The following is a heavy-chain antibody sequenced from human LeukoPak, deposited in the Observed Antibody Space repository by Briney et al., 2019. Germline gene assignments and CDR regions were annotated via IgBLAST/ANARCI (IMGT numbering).Heavy chain of an antibody. CDR2: MNPNSGNT. Sequence: ASVKVSCKASGYTFTSYDINWVRQATGQGLEWMGWMNPNSGNTGYAQKFQGRVTITRNTSISTAYMELSSLRSEDTAVYYCARGIAVAGTRWFDPWGQGTLVTVSS. CDR3: ARGIAVAGTRWFDP. D-gene: IGHD6-19*01. J-gene: IGHJ5*02. V-gene: IGHV1-8*03. CDR1: GYTFTSYD.